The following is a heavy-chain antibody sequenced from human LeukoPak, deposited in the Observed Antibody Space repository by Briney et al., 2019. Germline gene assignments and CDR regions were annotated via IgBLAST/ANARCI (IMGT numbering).Heavy chain of an antibody. CDR2: IYYSGST. CDR1: GGSISSGDYY. D-gene: IGHD4-11*01. V-gene: IGHV4-30-4*08. CDR3: ARAPVTTPNWFDP. Sequence: SETLSLTCTVSGGSISSGDYYWSWIRQPPGKGLEWIGYIYYSGSTYYNPSLKSRVTISVDTPKNQFSLKLSSVTAADTAVYYCARAPVTTPNWFDPWGQGTLVTVSS. J-gene: IGHJ5*02.